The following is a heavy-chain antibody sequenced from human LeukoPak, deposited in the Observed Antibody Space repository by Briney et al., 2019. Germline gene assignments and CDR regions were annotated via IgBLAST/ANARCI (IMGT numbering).Heavy chain of an antibody. D-gene: IGHD1-1*01. V-gene: IGHV6-1*01. CDR2: IYYRSKWYN. J-gene: IGHJ5*02. CDR1: GDSVSSKSAA. CDR3: AGDATGDLRFGP. Sequence: SQTLSLTCAISGDSVSSKSAAWNWLRQSPSRGLEWLGRIYYRSKWYNNYAGSVKSRITINPDTSKNQFSLQLKSVTPEDTAVYYCAGDATGDLRFGPWGQGTLVTVSS.